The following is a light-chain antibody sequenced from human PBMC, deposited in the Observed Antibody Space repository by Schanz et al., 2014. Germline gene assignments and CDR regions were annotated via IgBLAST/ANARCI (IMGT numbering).Light chain of an antibody. CDR3: SSFTTSSAPGV. J-gene: IGLJ3*02. CDR2: DVS. CDR1: SSDVGGYNY. Sequence: QSALTQPASVSGSPGQSITISCTGTSSDVGGYNYVSWYQQHPGKAPKLMIYDVSNRPSGVSNRFYGFKSGNTASLTISGLQAEDEADYYCSSFTTSSAPGVFGGGTKLTV. V-gene: IGLV2-14*01.